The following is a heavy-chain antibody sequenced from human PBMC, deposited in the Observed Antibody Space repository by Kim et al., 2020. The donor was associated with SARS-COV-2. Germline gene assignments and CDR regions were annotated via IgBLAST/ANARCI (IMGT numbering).Heavy chain of an antibody. J-gene: IGHJ5*02. CDR1: GGTFSSYA. CDR3: ARARDSSGYYLYSVNWFDP. Sequence: SVKVSCKASGGTFSSYAISWVRQAPGQGLEWMGGIIPIFGTANYAQKFQGRVTITADESTSTAYMELSSLRSEDTAVYYCARARDSSGYYLYSVNWFDPWGQGTLVTVSS. D-gene: IGHD3-22*01. V-gene: IGHV1-69*13. CDR2: IIPIFGTA.